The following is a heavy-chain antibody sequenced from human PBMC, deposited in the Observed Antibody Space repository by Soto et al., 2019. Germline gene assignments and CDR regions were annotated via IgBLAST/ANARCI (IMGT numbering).Heavy chain of an antibody. CDR1: GASISHADYY. CDR2: IYYSGGT. D-gene: IGHD3-10*01. V-gene: IGHV4-31*03. Sequence: QVQMQESGPGLVKPSQTLSLTCTVSGASISHADYYWTWIRQHPGKGVEWIGYIYYSGGTYYNPSLESRVAMSVDTSKNQFSLKLNSVTAADTAVYYCARAMVRGVLGYWGQGILVTVSS. J-gene: IGHJ4*02. CDR3: ARAMVRGVLGY.